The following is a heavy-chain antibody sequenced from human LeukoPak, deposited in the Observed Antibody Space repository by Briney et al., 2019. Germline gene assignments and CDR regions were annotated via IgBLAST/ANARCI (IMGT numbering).Heavy chain of an antibody. CDR2: IYYSGST. Sequence: SETLSLTCTVSGGSISSSSYYWGWIRQPPGKGLEWIGSIYYSGSTYYNPSLKSGVTISVDTSKNQFSLKLSSVTAADMAVYYCASFIRFLEWFDDYWGQGTLVTVSS. J-gene: IGHJ4*02. CDR3: ASFIRFLEWFDDY. CDR1: GGSISSSSYY. D-gene: IGHD3-3*01. V-gene: IGHV4-39*01.